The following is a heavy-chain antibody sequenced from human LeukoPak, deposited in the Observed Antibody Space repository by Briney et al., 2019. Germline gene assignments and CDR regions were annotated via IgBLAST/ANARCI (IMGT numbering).Heavy chain of an antibody. CDR3: ARITGGFGFDP. D-gene: IGHD3-16*01. Sequence: ASVKVSCKASGYTFTSYYLHWVRQAPGQGLEWMGIINPSGGSTSYAQKFQGRVTMTRDTSTSTVYMELSSLRSEDTAVYYCARITGGFGFDPWGQGTLVTVSS. CDR1: GYTFTSYY. V-gene: IGHV1-46*01. CDR2: INPSGGST. J-gene: IGHJ5*02.